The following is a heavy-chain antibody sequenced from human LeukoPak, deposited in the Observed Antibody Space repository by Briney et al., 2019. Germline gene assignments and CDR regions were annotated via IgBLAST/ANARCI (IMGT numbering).Heavy chain of an antibody. CDR3: SRESGAFWPFGY. D-gene: IGHD1-26*01. CDR2: VSLTGET. CDR1: GGSISSTNW. Sequence: PSETLSLTCGVSGGSISSTNWWSWVRQPPGQGLEWIGEVSLTGETNYNPSLNGRVTMSLDGSRNQLSLTLTSVTAADTAIYYCSRESGAFWPFGYWGQGTLVIV. V-gene: IGHV4-4*02. J-gene: IGHJ4*02.